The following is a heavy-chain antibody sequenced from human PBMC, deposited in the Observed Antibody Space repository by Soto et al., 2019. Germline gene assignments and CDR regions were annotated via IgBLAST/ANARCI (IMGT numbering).Heavy chain of an antibody. J-gene: IGHJ4*02. Sequence: ASVKVSCKASGYTFTSYGISWVRQAPGQGLEWMGWISAYNGNTNYAQKLQGRVTMTTDTSTSTAYMELRSLRSDDTAVYYCARDQAVYDFWSGYFGYFDYWGQGILVTVSS. D-gene: IGHD3-3*01. CDR1: GYTFTSYG. CDR3: ARDQAVYDFWSGYFGYFDY. CDR2: ISAYNGNT. V-gene: IGHV1-18*01.